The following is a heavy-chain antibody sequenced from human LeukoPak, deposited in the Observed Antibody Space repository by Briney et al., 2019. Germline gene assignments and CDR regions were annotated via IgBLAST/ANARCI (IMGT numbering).Heavy chain of an antibody. J-gene: IGHJ4*02. CDR1: GYTFTSYY. CDR2: INPSGGST. CDR3: ARATIFGVVIFSLDY. V-gene: IGHV1-46*01. D-gene: IGHD3-3*01. Sequence: SVKVSCKASGYTFTSYYMHWVRQAPGQGLEWMGIINPSGGSTSYAQKFQGRVTMTRDTSTSTVYMELSSLRSEDTAVYYCARATIFGVVIFSLDYWGQGTLVTVSS.